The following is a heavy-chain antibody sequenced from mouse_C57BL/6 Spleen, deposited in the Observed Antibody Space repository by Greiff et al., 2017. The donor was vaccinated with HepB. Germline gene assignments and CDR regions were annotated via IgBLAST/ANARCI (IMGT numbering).Heavy chain of an antibody. V-gene: IGHV1-4*01. CDR3: ARHDGDGGFDY. Sequence: QVQLQQSGAELARPGASVKMSCKASGYTFTSYTMHWVKQRPGQGLEWIGYINPSSGYTKYNQKFKDKATLTADKSSSTADMQLSSLTSEDSAVYYCARHDGDGGFDYWGQGTTLTVSS. D-gene: IGHD2-13*01. CDR1: GYTFTSYT. J-gene: IGHJ2*01. CDR2: INPSSGYT.